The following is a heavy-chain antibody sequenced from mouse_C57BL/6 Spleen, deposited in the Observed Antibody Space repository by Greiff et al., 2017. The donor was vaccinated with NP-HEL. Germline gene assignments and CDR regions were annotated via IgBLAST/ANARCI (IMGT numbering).Heavy chain of an antibody. CDR3: ARGPFITTVVATRAMDY. CDR1: GFTFSDYG. Sequence: EVQLVESGGGLVKPGGSLKLSCAASGFTFSDYGMHWVRQAPEKGLEWVAYISSGSSTIYYADTVKGRFTISRDNAKNTLFLQMTSLRSEDTAMYYCARGPFITTVVATRAMDYWGQGTSVTVSS. D-gene: IGHD1-1*01. J-gene: IGHJ4*01. V-gene: IGHV5-17*01. CDR2: ISSGSSTI.